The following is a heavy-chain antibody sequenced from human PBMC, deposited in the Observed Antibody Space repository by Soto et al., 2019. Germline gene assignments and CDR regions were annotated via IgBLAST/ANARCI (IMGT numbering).Heavy chain of an antibody. CDR3: ERGRPYDIGV. Sequence: EVQLVESGGGLVQPGGSLRVSCAASGFTFGSYWMNWVRQAPGKGLVWVSRIDSDGSSTTYADSVKGRFTTSRENAKNTLYRQMSSLRVEHTAVYYCERGRPYDIGVWGQGSTVTVYS. J-gene: IGHJ6*02. CDR1: GFTFGSYW. CDR2: IDSDGSST. V-gene: IGHV3-74*01.